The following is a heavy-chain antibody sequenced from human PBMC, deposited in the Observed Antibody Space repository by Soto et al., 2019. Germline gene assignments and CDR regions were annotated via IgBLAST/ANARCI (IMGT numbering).Heavy chain of an antibody. D-gene: IGHD3-22*01. CDR2: ISWNSGSI. CDR3: AKGIVNYYDSSGYDY. J-gene: IGHJ4*02. CDR1: GFTFDDYA. V-gene: IGHV3-9*01. Sequence: PGGSLRLSCAASGFTFDDYAMHWVQQAPGKGLEWVSGISWNSGSIGYADSVKGRFTISRDNAKNSLYLQMNSLRAEDTALYYCAKGIVNYYDSSGYDYWGQGTLVTVSS.